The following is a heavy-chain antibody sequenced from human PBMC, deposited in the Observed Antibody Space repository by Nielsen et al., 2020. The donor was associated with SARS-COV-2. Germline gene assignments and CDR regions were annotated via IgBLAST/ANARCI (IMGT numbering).Heavy chain of an antibody. V-gene: IGHV3-23*01. CDR1: GFTFSSYA. CDR3: ASLLGYCSSTSCKESDY. D-gene: IGHD2-2*01. J-gene: IGHJ4*02. Sequence: GESLKISCAASGFTFSSYAMSWVRQAPGKGLEWVSAISGSGGSTYYADSVKGRFTISRDNAKNSLYLQMNSLRAEDTAVYYCASLLGYCSSTSCKESDYWGQGTLVTVSS. CDR2: ISGSGGST.